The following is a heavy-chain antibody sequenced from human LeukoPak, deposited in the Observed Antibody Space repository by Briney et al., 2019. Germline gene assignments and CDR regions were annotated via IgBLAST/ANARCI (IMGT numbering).Heavy chain of an antibody. CDR1: GFTFDDYA. V-gene: IGHV3-9*01. CDR2: ISWNSGSI. CDR3: AKDRGVVPAAPDY. Sequence: GGSLRLSCAASGFTFDDYAMHWVRQAPGKGLEWVSGISWNSGSIGYAGFVKGRFTISRDNAKNSLYLQMNSLRAEDTALYYCAKDRGVVPAAPDYWGQGTLVTVSS. J-gene: IGHJ4*02. D-gene: IGHD2-2*01.